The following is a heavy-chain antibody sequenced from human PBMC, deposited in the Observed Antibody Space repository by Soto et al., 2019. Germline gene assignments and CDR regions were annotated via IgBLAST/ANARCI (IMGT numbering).Heavy chain of an antibody. CDR2: IKQDGSEK. CDR3: ARDRSYGGILTGYGSLGGSEYYYYGMDV. V-gene: IGHV3-7*05. CDR1: GFTFSSYW. J-gene: IGHJ6*02. Sequence: EVQLVESGGGLVQPGGSLRLSCAASGFTFSSYWMRWVRQAPGKGLEWVANIKQDGSEKYYVDSVKGRFTISRDNAKNSLYLQMNSLRAEDTAVYYCARDRSYGGILTGYGSLGGSEYYYYGMDVWGQGTTVTVSS. D-gene: IGHD3-9*01.